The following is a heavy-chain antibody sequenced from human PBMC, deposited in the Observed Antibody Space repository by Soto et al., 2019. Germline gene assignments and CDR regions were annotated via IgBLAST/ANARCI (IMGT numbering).Heavy chain of an antibody. V-gene: IGHV4-30-4*01. J-gene: IGHJ4*02. CDR2: IYYSGST. Sequence: QVQLQESGPGLVKPSQTLSLTCTVSGGSISSGDYYWSWIRQPPGKGLEGIGYIYYSGSTYYNPSLKSRVTISVDTSKNQFSLKLSSVTAADTAVYYWARGIAAAGDLFDYWGQGTLVTVSS. CDR1: GGSISSGDYY. D-gene: IGHD6-13*01. CDR3: ARGIAAAGDLFDY.